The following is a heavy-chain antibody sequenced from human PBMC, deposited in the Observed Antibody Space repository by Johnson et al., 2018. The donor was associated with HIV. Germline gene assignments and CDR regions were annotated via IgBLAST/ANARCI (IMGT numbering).Heavy chain of an antibody. V-gene: IGHV3-7*05. J-gene: IGHJ3*02. CDR2: IKEDGSED. Sequence: VHLVESGGDLVQPGGSLRLSCAASGFTFSNYWMSWVRQAPGKGLEWLANIKEDGSEDYYVDSLKGRFTISRDNAQNSLYLQMDNLRAEDSAVYYCTRDGVYSSPHDAFDIWGQGTVVTVSS. D-gene: IGHD6-13*01. CDR1: GFTFSNYW. CDR3: TRDGVYSSPHDAFDI.